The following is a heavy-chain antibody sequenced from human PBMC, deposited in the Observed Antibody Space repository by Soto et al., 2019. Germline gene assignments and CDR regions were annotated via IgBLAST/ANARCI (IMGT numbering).Heavy chain of an antibody. D-gene: IGHD3-10*01. V-gene: IGHV3-23*01. J-gene: IGHJ5*01. CDR3: ARGSKESYPGSRIFDF. CDR2: ITDTGGDT. CDR1: GFTFGSRA. Sequence: GGSLRLSCVASGFTFGSRAMSWVRQAPGEGLEWVSTITDTGGDTKYADSVRGRFTISRDNSKNTLYLQMSSLRAEDSAVYYCARGSKESYPGSRIFDFCGRGPLVTVYS.